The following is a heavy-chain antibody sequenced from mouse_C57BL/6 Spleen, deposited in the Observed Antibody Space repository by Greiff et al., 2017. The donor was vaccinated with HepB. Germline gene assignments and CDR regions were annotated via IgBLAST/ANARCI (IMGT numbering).Heavy chain of an antibody. D-gene: IGHD1-1*01. CDR2: TFYSGIT. CDR3: ARDRGSSPLVLDV. Sequence: EVKVVESGPSLVRPSQTLSLTCTVTGFSINSDCYWIWIRQFPGNKLEYIGYTFYSGITYYNPSLESRTYITRDTSKNQFSLKLSSVTTEDTATYYCARDRGSSPLVLDVWGTGTTVTVSS. CDR1: GFSINSDCY. J-gene: IGHJ1*03. V-gene: IGHV3-3*01.